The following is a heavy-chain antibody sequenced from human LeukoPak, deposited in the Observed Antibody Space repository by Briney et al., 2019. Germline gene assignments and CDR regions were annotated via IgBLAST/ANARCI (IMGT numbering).Heavy chain of an antibody. D-gene: IGHD2-15*01. CDR2: IYYSGST. CDR3: ARWGSGASGGSPYYYGMDI. CDR1: GGSISSGGYY. Sequence: SETLSLTCTVSGGSISSGGYYWSWIRQHPGKGLEWIGYIYYSGSTYYNPSLKSRVTISVDTSKNQFSLKLSSVTAADTAVYYCARWGSGASGGSPYYYGMDIWVQGTTVTVSS. J-gene: IGHJ6*02. V-gene: IGHV4-31*03.